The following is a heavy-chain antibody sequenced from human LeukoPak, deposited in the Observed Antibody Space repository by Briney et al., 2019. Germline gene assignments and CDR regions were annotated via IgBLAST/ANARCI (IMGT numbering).Heavy chain of an antibody. Sequence: GGSLRLSCAASGFTVSSNFLSWVRQPPGKGLEWVSDIYSGGSTYYADSVKGRFTISRDNSKNTLYLQMNSLRAEDTAVYYCTRGGGGSFPHYWGQGTLVTDSS. CDR1: GFTVSSNF. D-gene: IGHD2-21*01. CDR2: IYSGGST. CDR3: TRGGGGSFPHY. V-gene: IGHV3-53*01. J-gene: IGHJ4*02.